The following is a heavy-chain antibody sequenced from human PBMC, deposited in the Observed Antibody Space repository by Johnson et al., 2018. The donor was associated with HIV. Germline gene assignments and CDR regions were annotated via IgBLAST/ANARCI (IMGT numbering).Heavy chain of an antibody. CDR2: IYSGGST. J-gene: IGHJ3*02. D-gene: IGHD6-6*01. CDR1: GFTVSSNY. CDR3: AREGIAARPGAFDI. Sequence: VQLVESGGSVVRPGGSLGLSCAAFGFTVSSNYMSWVRQAPGKGLEWVSVIYSGGSTYYADSVKGRFTISRDNAKNSLYLQMNSLRAEDTALYYCAREGIAARPGAFDIWGQGTMVTVSS. V-gene: IGHV3-66*01.